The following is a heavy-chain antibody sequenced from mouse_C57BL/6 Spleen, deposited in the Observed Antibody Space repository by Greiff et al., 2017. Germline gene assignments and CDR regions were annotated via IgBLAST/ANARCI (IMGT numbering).Heavy chain of an antibody. CDR1: GYTFTSYW. CDR3: ARRSSVPYFDY. D-gene: IGHD5-1*01. Sequence: QVQLQQPGAELVRPGSSVKLSCKASGYTFTSYWMHWVKQRPIQGLEWIGNIDPSDSETHYNQKFKDKATLTVDKSSSTAYMQLSSLTSEDSAVYYCARRSSVPYFDYWGQGTTLTVSS. V-gene: IGHV1-52*01. J-gene: IGHJ2*01. CDR2: IDPSDSET.